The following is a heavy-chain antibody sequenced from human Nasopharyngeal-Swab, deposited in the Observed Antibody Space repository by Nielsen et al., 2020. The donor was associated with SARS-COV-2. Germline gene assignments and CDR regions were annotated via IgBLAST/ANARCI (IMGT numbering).Heavy chain of an antibody. CDR3: ARRNSLHDSSASPQDALDI. Sequence: WVRQAPGQGLEWMGGIIPIFGTANYAQKFQGRVTITADESTSTAYMELSSLRSEDTAVYYCARRNSLHDSSASPQDALDIWGQGTMVTVSS. CDR2: IIPIFGTA. V-gene: IGHV1-69*01. D-gene: IGHD3-22*01. J-gene: IGHJ3*02.